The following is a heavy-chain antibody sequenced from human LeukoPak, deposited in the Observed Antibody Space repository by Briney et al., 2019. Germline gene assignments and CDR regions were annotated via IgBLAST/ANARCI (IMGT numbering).Heavy chain of an antibody. CDR2: IMPMFGKT. D-gene: IGHD2-2*01. CDR1: AGTFSSYD. Sequence: ASVKLSCKSSAGTFSSYDISWVRQAPGQGLEWMGGIMPMFGKTNYAQKFQGRVTTTADKATSTAYMELSSLRSEDTAVYYCAGGRTDIVVVPATLRNYYFDYWGQGTLVTVSS. CDR3: AGGRTDIVVVPATLRNYYFDY. J-gene: IGHJ4*02. V-gene: IGHV1-69*06.